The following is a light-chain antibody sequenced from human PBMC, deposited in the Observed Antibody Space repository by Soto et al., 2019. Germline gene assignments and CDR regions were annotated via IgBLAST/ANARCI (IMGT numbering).Light chain of an antibody. CDR1: QSVSSN. V-gene: IGKV3-15*01. J-gene: IGKJ4*01. CDR2: GAS. Sequence: EIVMTQSPATLSVSPGERATLSCRASQSVSSNLAWYQQKPCQAPRLLIYGASTRATGIPARFSGSGSGTEFTPTISSLQSQDFAVYYCQQYNDWPPLTFGGGTKVDIK. CDR3: QQYNDWPPLT.